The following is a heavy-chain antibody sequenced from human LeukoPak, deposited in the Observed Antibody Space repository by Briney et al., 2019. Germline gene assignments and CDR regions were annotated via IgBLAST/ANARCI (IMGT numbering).Heavy chain of an antibody. J-gene: IGHJ4*02. V-gene: IGHV4-34*01. CDR3: ARDSGSSSWLLPGF. D-gene: IGHD6-13*01. Sequence: SGTLSLTCAVYGGSFSGYYWSWIRQPPGKELEWIGEINHSGSTNYNPSLKSRVTISVDTSKNQFSLKLGSVTAADTAVYYCARDSGSSSWLLPGFWGQGTLVTVSS. CDR1: GGSFSGYY. CDR2: INHSGST.